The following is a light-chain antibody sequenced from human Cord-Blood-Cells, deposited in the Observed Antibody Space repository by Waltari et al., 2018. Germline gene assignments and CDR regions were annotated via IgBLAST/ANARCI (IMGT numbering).Light chain of an antibody. CDR3: QQYTYMT. J-gene: IGKJ1*01. V-gene: IGKV1-5*01. CDR1: QSICSW. CDR2: DAS. Sequence: DMQTTSSPSTLSTSVGGRLTINCRASQSICSWLAWYQQKAGKAPKLLIDDASSLEIGVPASFSGRGSGTEFTLTISSLQPDDFATYYCQQYTYMTFGQGTKVEIK.